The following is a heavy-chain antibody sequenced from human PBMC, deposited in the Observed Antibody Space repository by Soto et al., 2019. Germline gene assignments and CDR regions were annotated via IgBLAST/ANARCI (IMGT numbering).Heavy chain of an antibody. Sequence: GSSVKVSCKASGYTFTSYAMHWVRQAPGQRLEWMGWINAGNGNTKYSQKFQGRVTITRDTSASTAYMELSSLRSEDTAVYYCARAGYSSGWLNFDYWGQGTLVTVXS. CDR2: INAGNGNT. V-gene: IGHV1-3*01. J-gene: IGHJ4*02. CDR1: GYTFTSYA. D-gene: IGHD6-19*01. CDR3: ARAGYSSGWLNFDY.